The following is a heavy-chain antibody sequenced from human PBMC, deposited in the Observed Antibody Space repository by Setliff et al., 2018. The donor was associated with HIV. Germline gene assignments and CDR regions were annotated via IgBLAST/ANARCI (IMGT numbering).Heavy chain of an antibody. CDR2: IFYSGIT. V-gene: IGHV4-39*01. CDR3: ARGGGTSSPIDYHYYIDV. D-gene: IGHD6-6*01. Sequence: SETLSLTCTVSGGSFTSRSYYWGWIRQPPGKGLEWIGSIFYSGITYYNPSLKSRVTISVDTSKNQFSLNLTSVTAADTAVYYCARGGGTSSPIDYHYYIDVWGKGTTVTVSS. CDR1: GGSFTSRSYY. J-gene: IGHJ6*03.